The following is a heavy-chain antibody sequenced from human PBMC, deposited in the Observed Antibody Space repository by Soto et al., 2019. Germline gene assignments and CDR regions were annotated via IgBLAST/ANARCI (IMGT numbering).Heavy chain of an antibody. Sequence: SETLSLTCTVSGGSISSYYWSWIRQPPGKGLEWIGYIYYSGSTNYNPSLKSRVTISVDTSKNQFSLKLSSVTAADTAVYYCARWGSSWYLGMKNRHYFSYWGQGTLVPVSS. CDR2: IYYSGST. D-gene: IGHD6-13*01. CDR1: GGSISSYY. V-gene: IGHV4-59*01. J-gene: IGHJ4*02. CDR3: ARWGSSWYLGMKNRHYFSY.